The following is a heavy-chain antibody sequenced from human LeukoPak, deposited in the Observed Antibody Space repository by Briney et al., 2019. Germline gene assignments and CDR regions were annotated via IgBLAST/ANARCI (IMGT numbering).Heavy chain of an antibody. Sequence: PSETLSLTCTVFGGSISSYYWSWIRQPAGKGLEWIGRIYTSGSTNYNASLKSRVSMSVDTSKNQFSLKLSSVTAADTAVFYCARENSGSYREFDYWGQGTLVTVS. J-gene: IGHJ4*02. CDR3: ARENSGSYREFDY. CDR1: GGSISSYY. D-gene: IGHD1-26*01. V-gene: IGHV4-4*07. CDR2: IYTSGST.